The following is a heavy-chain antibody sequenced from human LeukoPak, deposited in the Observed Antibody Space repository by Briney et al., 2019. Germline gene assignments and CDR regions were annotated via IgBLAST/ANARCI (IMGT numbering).Heavy chain of an antibody. J-gene: IGHJ3*02. CDR1: GGSISSGDYY. Sequence: SQTLSLTCTVSGGSISSGDYYWSWIRQPPGKGLEWIGYIYYSGSTYYNPSLKSRVTISVDTSKNQFSLKLSSVTAADTAVYYCARAYGYYYDSSGYYSASDAFDIWGQGTMVTVSS. CDR3: ARAYGYYYDSSGYYSASDAFDI. V-gene: IGHV4-30-4*01. D-gene: IGHD3-22*01. CDR2: IYYSGST.